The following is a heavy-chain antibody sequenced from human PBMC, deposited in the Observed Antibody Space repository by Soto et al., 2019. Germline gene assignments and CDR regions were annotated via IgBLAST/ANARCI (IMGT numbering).Heavy chain of an antibody. CDR2: TSYDGSGK. D-gene: IGHD1-26*01. J-gene: IGHJ6*02. V-gene: IGHV3-30*18. CDR1: GFTFRSYV. CDR3: AKDVVVGATTGLGDYYYYYGMDV. Sequence: QVQLVESGGGVVQPGTSLRVSCVGSGFTFRSYVIHWVRQAPGKGLEWVALTSYDGSGKYYADSVKGRFTISRDNSKNTLYLQMNSLRAEDTAVYYCAKDVVVGATTGLGDYYYYYGMDVWGQGTTVTVSS.